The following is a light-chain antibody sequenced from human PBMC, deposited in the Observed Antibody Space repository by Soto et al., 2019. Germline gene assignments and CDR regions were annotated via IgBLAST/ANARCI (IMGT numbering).Light chain of an antibody. Sequence: QSVLTQPPSVSGAPGQRVTISCTGSSSNIGAGYDVHWYQQLPGTAPKLLIYGNSNRPSGVPDRFSGSKSGTSASLAITGLQAEDEADYYCLSYDSSLSGVVFGGGTTLTVL. CDR2: GNS. V-gene: IGLV1-40*01. J-gene: IGLJ2*01. CDR3: LSYDSSLSGVV. CDR1: SSNIGAGYD.